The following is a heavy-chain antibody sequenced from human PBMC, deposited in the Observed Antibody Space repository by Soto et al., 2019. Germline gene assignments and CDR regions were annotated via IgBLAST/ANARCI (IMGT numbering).Heavy chain of an antibody. Sequence: PGGSLRLSCATSGFPFSAFAMNWVRHAPGKGLEWVSGTCGSGASIYYADSVKGRFAISRDNAKNSLYLQMNSLRAEDTAVYYCVRGEGGWETYWGQGTLVTVSS. D-gene: IGHD6-19*01. CDR2: TCGSGASI. CDR3: VRGEGGWETY. CDR1: GFPFSAFA. V-gene: IGHV3-23*01. J-gene: IGHJ4*02.